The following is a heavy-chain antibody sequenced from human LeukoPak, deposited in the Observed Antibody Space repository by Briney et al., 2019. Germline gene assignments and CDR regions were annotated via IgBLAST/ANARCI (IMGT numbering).Heavy chain of an antibody. V-gene: IGHV3-30-3*01. J-gene: IGHJ4*02. Sequence: GGSLRLSCAASGFTFSSYAMHWVRQAPGKGLEWVAVISYDGSNKYYADSVKGRFTISRDNSKNTLYLQTNSLRAEDTAVYYCARSSLGIAAAGDFDYWGQGTLVTVSS. CDR2: ISYDGSNK. CDR3: ARSSLGIAAAGDFDY. D-gene: IGHD6-13*01. CDR1: GFTFSSYA.